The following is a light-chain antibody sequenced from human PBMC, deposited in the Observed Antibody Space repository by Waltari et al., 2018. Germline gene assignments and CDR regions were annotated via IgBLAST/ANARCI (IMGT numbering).Light chain of an antibody. V-gene: IGKV3-11*01. CDR2: DAS. CDR1: QSVSSY. Sequence: EIVLTQSPATLSLSPGQRATLPCRASQSVSSYLAWHQQKPGQPPRLLIYDASNRATGIPARFSGSGSGTDFTLTISSLEPEDFAVYYCQQRSKWPLTFGGGTKVEIK. J-gene: IGKJ4*01. CDR3: QQRSKWPLT.